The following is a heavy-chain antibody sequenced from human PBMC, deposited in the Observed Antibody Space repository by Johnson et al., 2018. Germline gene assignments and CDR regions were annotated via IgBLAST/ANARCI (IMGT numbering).Heavy chain of an antibody. CDR3: ARAHVRSNSCCYYDMDV. Sequence: QVQLVESGGGLVKPGGSLRLSCAASGFTLSDYYMSWIRQAPGKGLEWVSYISASGTGIYYTDSVKGRFTMSRDNAKNSQYLQMDSLRADDTAVYYCARAHVRSNSCCYYDMDVWGEGTTVTVSS. D-gene: IGHD4-23*01. CDR1: GFTLSDYY. J-gene: IGHJ6*03. CDR2: ISASGTGI. V-gene: IGHV3-11*04.